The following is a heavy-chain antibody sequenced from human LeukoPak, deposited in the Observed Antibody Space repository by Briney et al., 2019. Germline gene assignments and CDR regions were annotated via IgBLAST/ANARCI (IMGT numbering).Heavy chain of an antibody. D-gene: IGHD3-16*02. CDR3: AREVGYYDYVWGSYRYTSFLDH. CDR1: GGSFSGYY. V-gene: IGHV4-34*01. Sequence: PSETLSLTCAVYGGSFSGYYWSWIRQPPGKGLEWIGEINHSGSTNYNPSLKSRVTISVDTSKNQFSLKLSSVTAADTAVYYCAREVGYYDYVWGSYRYTSFLDHWGQGTLVTVSS. J-gene: IGHJ4*02. CDR2: INHSGST.